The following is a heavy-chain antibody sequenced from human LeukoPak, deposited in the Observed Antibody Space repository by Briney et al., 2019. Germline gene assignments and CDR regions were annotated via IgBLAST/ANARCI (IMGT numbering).Heavy chain of an antibody. V-gene: IGHV4-30-2*01. CDR1: GGSISSGGYS. J-gene: IGHJ6*02. D-gene: IGHD6-6*01. CDR3: ARERSSSSYYYYGMDV. CDR2: IYHSGST. Sequence: SQTLSLTCAVSGGSISSGGYSWSWIRQPPGKGLEWIGYIYHSGSTYYNPSLKSRVTISVDTSKNQFSLKLSSVTAADTAVYYCARERSSSSYYYYGMDVWGQGTTVTVSS.